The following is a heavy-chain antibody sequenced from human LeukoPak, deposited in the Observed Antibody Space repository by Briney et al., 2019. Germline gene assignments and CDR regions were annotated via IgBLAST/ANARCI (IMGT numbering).Heavy chain of an antibody. Sequence: PGGSLRLSCAASGFAFKNYAMTWVRQAPGQGLEWSSNINDNGGQRHYADSVRGRFTISRDNSKNTVFLQMDSLRAEDTAVYYCAKTQWKVGATDYFDYWGQGILVTVSS. V-gene: IGHV3-23*01. D-gene: IGHD1-26*01. J-gene: IGHJ4*02. CDR3: AKTQWKVGATDYFDY. CDR2: INDNGGQR. CDR1: GFAFKNYA.